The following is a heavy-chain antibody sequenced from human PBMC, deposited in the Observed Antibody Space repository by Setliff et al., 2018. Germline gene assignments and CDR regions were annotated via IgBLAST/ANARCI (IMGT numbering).Heavy chain of an antibody. J-gene: IGHJ6*02. CDR2: ISPYNGVT. CDR1: GYILSSYG. CDR3: ARFLEWSRGTYYYYGMDV. V-gene: IGHV1-18*01. D-gene: IGHD3-3*01. Sequence: ASVKVSCKGSGYILSSYGISWVRQAPGQGLEWMGWISPYNGVTNYAQRFQGRVTMTTDTSTSAAYMELRSLRSDDTAVYYCARFLEWSRGTYYYYGMDVWGQGTTVTVSS.